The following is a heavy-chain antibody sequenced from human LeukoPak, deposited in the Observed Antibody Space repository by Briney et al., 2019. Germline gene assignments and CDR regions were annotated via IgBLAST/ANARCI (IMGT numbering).Heavy chain of an antibody. Sequence: GGSLRLSCAVSGFTFSTYSMNWVRQAPGKGLEWVSYISSSGSTIYYADSVKGRFTISRDNAKNSLYLQMNSLRAEDTAVYYCARDGQQLVPGAFDIWGQGTMVTASS. CDR1: GFTFSTYS. CDR2: ISSSGSTI. V-gene: IGHV3-48*04. D-gene: IGHD6-13*01. J-gene: IGHJ3*02. CDR3: ARDGQQLVPGAFDI.